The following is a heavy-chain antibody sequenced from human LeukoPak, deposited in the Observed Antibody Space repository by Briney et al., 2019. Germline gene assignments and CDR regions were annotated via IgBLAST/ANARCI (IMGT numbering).Heavy chain of an antibody. CDR1: GFTFSSYG. J-gene: IGHJ6*02. D-gene: IGHD2-8*01. Sequence: GGSLRLSCAASGFTFSSYGMHRVRQAPGKGLEWVAVISYDGSNKYYADSVKGRFTISRDNSKNTLYLQMNSLRAEDTAVYYCAKGGYCTNGVCYTYYYYYGMDVWGQGTTVTVSS. V-gene: IGHV3-30*18. CDR3: AKGGYCTNGVCYTYYYYYGMDV. CDR2: ISYDGSNK.